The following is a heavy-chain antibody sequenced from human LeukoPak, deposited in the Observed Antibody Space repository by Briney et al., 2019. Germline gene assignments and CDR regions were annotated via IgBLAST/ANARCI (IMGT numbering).Heavy chain of an antibody. J-gene: IGHJ6*02. CDR3: AKTTSSGWYSLYYYYGMDV. D-gene: IGHD6-19*01. V-gene: IGHV3-23*01. CDR2: ISGSGGST. CDR1: GFTFSSYA. Sequence: QSGGSLRLSCAASGFTFSSYAMSWVRQAPGKGLEWVSAISGSGGSTYYADSVKGRFTISRDNSKNTLYLQMNSLRAEDTAVYYCAKTTSSGWYSLYYYYGMDVWGQGTTVTVSS.